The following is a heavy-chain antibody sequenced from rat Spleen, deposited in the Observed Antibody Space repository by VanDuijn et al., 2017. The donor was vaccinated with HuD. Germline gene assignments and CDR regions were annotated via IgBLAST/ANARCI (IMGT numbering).Heavy chain of an antibody. Sequence: EVQLVESDGGLVQPGRSLNLSCAASGFTFSDFFMAWVRQAPAKGLEWVATISSDGSSTYYRDSVKGRFTISRDDATGTLYLQMDSLRSEDTATYYCARAGYLRDWYFDFWGPGTMVTVSS. CDR1: GFTFSDFF. J-gene: IGHJ1*01. V-gene: IGHV5-29*01. CDR3: ARAGYLRDWYFDF. D-gene: IGHD2-2*01. CDR2: ISSDGSST.